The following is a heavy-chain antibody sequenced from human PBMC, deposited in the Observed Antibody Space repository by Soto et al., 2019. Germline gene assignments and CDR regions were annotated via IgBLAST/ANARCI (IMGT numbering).Heavy chain of an antibody. CDR1: GFTFSNYW. D-gene: IGHD1-7*01. CDR2: IDSEGSST. CDR3: ARYPLMYGTTFDY. Sequence: GGSLRLSCAASGFTFSNYWMHWVRQVPGKGPVWVSRIDSEGSSTTYADSVKGRFTISRDNAKNTLYLQMNSLRAEDTAVYYCARYPLMYGTTFDYWGEGNLGTVSS. V-gene: IGHV3-74*01. J-gene: IGHJ4*02.